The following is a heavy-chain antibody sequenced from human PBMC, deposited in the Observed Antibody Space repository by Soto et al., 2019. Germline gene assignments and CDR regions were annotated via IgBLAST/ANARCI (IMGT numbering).Heavy chain of an antibody. J-gene: IGHJ6*02. V-gene: IGHV1-18*01. D-gene: IGHD1-7*01. Sequence: QVQLVQSGGEVKKPGASVKVSCKASGYTFTTSGVSWVRQAPGQGLEWMGWVSGYNGNTKYEEKVHARVTMTTDTSTSTAYLELRSLTTDDTAVYYCARAGELPYYYYGMEVWGQGTTVIVSS. CDR2: VSGYNGNT. CDR3: ARAGELPYYYYGMEV. CDR1: GYTFTTSG.